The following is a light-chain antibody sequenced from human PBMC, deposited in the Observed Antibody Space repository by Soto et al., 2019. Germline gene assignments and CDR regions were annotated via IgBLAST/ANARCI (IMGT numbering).Light chain of an antibody. CDR3: QQYANWPIT. CDR1: QSISRN. CDR2: GAS. J-gene: IGKJ5*01. V-gene: IGKV3-15*01. Sequence: EIVMTQSPATLSVSPGERATLSCRASQSISRNYLAWYQQKPGLAPRLLIYGASTRATGIPASFSGSGSRTEFTLTISSLQSEDFAVYYCQQYANWPITFGQGTRLEIK.